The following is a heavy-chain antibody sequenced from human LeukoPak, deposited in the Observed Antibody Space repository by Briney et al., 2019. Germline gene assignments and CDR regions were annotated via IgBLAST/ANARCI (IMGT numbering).Heavy chain of an antibody. V-gene: IGHV1-69*06. D-gene: IGHD6-19*01. Sequence: SVKVSCKASGGTFSSYAISWVRQVPGQGLEWMGGIIPIFGTANYAQKFQGRVTITADKSTNTAYMELRSLRSEDTAVYYCARVSSGEFDYWGQGTLVTVSS. J-gene: IGHJ4*02. CDR1: GGTFSSYA. CDR2: IIPIFGTA. CDR3: ARVSSGEFDY.